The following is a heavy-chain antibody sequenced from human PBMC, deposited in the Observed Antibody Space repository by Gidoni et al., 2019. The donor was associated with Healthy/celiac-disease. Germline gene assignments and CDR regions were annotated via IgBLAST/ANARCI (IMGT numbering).Heavy chain of an antibody. V-gene: IGHV1-69*02. Sequence: QVQLVQSGAEVKKPGSSVKVSCKASGGTFSSYTISWVRQAPGQGLEWMGRIIPILGIANYAQKFQGRVTITADKSTSTAYMELSSLRSEDTAVYYCERTDDSSGYYKAYWGQGTLVTVSS. J-gene: IGHJ4*02. CDR1: GGTFSSYT. CDR2: IIPILGIA. D-gene: IGHD3-22*01. CDR3: ERTDDSSGYYKAY.